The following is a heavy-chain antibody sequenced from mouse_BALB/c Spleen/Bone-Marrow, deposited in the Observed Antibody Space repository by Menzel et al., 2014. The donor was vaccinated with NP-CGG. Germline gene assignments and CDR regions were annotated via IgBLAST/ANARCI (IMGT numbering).Heavy chain of an antibody. V-gene: IGHV1S126*01. CDR3: ARYDYGLDY. J-gene: IGHJ2*01. Sequence: VQGVESGPQLVRPGASVKISCKASGYSFTNYWMHWVKQRPGQGLEWIGMIDPSDSETRLNQKFKDKATLTVDKSSITAYMPLSSPTSEDSAVYYCARYDYGLDYWGQDTTLTVSS. D-gene: IGHD2-4*01. CDR2: IDPSDSET. CDR1: GYSFTNYW.